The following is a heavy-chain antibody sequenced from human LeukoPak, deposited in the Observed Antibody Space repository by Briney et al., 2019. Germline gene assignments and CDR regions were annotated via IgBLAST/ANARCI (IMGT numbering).Heavy chain of an antibody. CDR2: ISGSGGST. D-gene: IGHD1-14*01. V-gene: IGHV3-23*01. CDR1: GFTFSSYA. J-gene: IGHJ4*02. Sequence: PGGSLRLSCAASGFTFSSYAMSWVRQAPGKGLEWVSAISGSGGSTYYADSVKGRFTISRDNSKNTLYLQMNSLRAEDTAVYYCAALPGGTTGSNGVYWGQGTLVTVSS. CDR3: AALPGGTTGSNGVY.